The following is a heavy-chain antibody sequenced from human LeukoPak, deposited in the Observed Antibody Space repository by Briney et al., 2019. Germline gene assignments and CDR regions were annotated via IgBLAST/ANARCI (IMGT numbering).Heavy chain of an antibody. J-gene: IGHJ4*02. CDR1: GFNFDNFA. D-gene: IGHD5-24*01. V-gene: IGHV3-30*04. CDR3: ARPSPPGDGYNPPDH. CDR2: ISHDGRTK. Sequence: GKSLTLSCVVSGFNFDNFAMHWVRQPLGKGLEWVAVISHDGRTKYYADSMKGRITISRDNSKNTLFLQMNNLRSEDTAVYFCARPSPPGDGYNPPDHWGQGTLVTVSP.